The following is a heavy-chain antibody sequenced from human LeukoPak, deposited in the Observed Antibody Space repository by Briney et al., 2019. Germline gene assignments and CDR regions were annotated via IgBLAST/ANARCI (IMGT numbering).Heavy chain of an antibody. V-gene: IGHV3-48*01. CDR2: ISSSSSTI. J-gene: IGHJ4*02. D-gene: IGHD4-17*01. CDR1: GFTFSSYS. CDR3: ARGYYGDYIAY. Sequence: GGSLRLSCAASGFTFSSYSMNWVRQAPVKGLEWVSYISSSSSTIYYADSVKGRFTISRDNAKNSLYLQMNSLRAEDTAVYYCARGYYGDYIAYWGQGTLVTVSS.